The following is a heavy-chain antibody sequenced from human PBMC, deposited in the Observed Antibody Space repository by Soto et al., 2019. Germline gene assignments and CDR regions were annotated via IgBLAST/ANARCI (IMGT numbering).Heavy chain of an antibody. D-gene: IGHD1-26*01. CDR3: ARGTWEGFDT. CDR2: IYAVGTT. V-gene: IGHV3-66*01. J-gene: IGHJ3*02. Sequence: EVQLVESGGNSVQPGGSLRLSCAASGFTVSDNFMSWVRQAPGKGLEWVSVIYAVGTTFHADSVKGRFIMSRDNYKSTLHFQMNSLRVDDTARYYCARGTWEGFDTWGQGTMVTVSS. CDR1: GFTVSDNF.